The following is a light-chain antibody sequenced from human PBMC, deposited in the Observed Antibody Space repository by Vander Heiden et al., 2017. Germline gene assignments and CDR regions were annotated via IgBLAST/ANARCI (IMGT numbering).Light chain of an antibody. CDR3: QQRSNWPPG. CDR1: QSVTSY. Sequence: EIVLTPSPATLSLSPGERATLSCRASQSVTSYLAWYQQKPGQAPRLLIYDASNRATGIPARFSGSGSVTDFTLTISSLEPEDFAVYYCQQRSNWPPGFGQGTKLEIK. V-gene: IGKV3-11*01. CDR2: DAS. J-gene: IGKJ2*01.